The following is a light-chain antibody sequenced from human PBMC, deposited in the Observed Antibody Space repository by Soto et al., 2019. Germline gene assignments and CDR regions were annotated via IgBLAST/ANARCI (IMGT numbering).Light chain of an antibody. CDR2: GGS. Sequence: EIVLTQSPGTLSLSPGERATLSCRASQSVSSSYLGWYQQKPGQAPRLLIYGGSTRATGIPDRFSGIGSGTDFTLTISRLEPEDFAVYYCQHYGSSPLTFGEGTKVEIK. CDR3: QHYGSSPLT. V-gene: IGKV3-20*01. CDR1: QSVSSSY. J-gene: IGKJ4*01.